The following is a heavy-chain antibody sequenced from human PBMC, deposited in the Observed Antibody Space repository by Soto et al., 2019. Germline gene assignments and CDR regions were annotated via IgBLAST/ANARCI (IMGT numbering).Heavy chain of an antibody. V-gene: IGHV3-30*18. CDR3: AQDGYYGSGSYYKIEYAFDI. CDR2: ISYDGSNK. J-gene: IGHJ3*02. Sequence: GGSLRLSCAASGFTFSSYGMHWVRQAPGKGLEWVAVISYDGSNKYYADSVKGRFTISRDNSKNTLYLQMNSLRAEDTAVYYCAQDGYYGSGSYYKIEYAFDIWGQGTMVTVSS. CDR1: GFTFSSYG. D-gene: IGHD3-10*01.